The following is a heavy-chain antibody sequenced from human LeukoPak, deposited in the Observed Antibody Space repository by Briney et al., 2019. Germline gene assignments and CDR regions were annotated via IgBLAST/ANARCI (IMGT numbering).Heavy chain of an antibody. CDR3: ARVFGGNWLDP. J-gene: IGHJ5*02. D-gene: IGHD3-10*01. CDR2: IYYSGST. Sequence: SETLSLTCTVSGGSISSYYWSWIRQPPGKGLEWIGYIYYSGSTNYSPSLKSRVTISVDTSKNQFSLKLSSVTAADTGVYFCARVFGGNWLDPWGQGTLVTVSS. CDR1: GGSISSYY. V-gene: IGHV4-59*08.